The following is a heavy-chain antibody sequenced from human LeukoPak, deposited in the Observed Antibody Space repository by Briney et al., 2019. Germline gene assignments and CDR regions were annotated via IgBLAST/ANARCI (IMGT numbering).Heavy chain of an antibody. D-gene: IGHD1-26*01. Sequence: GGSLRLSCAASGFTFSSYAMSWVRQAPGKGLEWVSAISGSGGSTYYADSVKGRFIISRDNSKDTLFLQMNSLRSEDTAVYYCARDGIIAQKGRSPNNYYYMDVWGKGTTVTVSS. J-gene: IGHJ6*03. CDR3: ARDGIIAQKGRSPNNYYYMDV. V-gene: IGHV3-23*01. CDR1: GFTFSSYA. CDR2: ISGSGGST.